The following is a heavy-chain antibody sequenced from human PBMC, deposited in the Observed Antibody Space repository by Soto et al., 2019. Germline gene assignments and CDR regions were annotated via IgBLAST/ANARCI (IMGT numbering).Heavy chain of an antibody. J-gene: IGHJ4*02. V-gene: IGHV4-39*02. CDR1: GGSITNSNFY. D-gene: IGHD4-17*01. CDR3: ALKSDYSMSFEY. Sequence: TSETLSLTCNVSGGSITNSNFYWGWIRQPPGKGLEWIGSLFSSGNTYYNPSLGSRVTISVDTSKNHFSLTLNSVTAADTAMYYCALKSDYSMSFEYWGQGTLVTVSS. CDR2: LFSSGNT.